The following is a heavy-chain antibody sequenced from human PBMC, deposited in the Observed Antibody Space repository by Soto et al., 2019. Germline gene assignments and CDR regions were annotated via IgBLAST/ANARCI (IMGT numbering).Heavy chain of an antibody. D-gene: IGHD3-10*01. Sequence: GESLKISCKGSGYNFTTNWIGWVRQMPGKGLEWMAIIYPGDSDTRYSPSFQGQVTISADKSISTAYLQWSSLKASDTAMYYCAIDGSRSSNAWGQGTRVTVSS. CDR1: GYNFTTNW. V-gene: IGHV5-51*01. J-gene: IGHJ5*02. CDR2: IYPGDSDT. CDR3: AIDGSRSSNA.